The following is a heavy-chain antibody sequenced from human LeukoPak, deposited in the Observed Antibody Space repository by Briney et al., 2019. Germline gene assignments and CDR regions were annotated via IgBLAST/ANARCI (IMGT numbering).Heavy chain of an antibody. CDR2: INHSGST. CDR3: ARPAAPYWRAVAGTYFDY. Sequence: SETLSLTCAVYGGSFSGYYWSWIRQPPGKGLEWIGEINHSGSTNYNPSLKSRVTISVDTSKNQFSLKLNSVTAADTAVYYCARPAAPYWRAVAGTYFDYWGQGTLVTVSS. J-gene: IGHJ4*02. D-gene: IGHD6-19*01. V-gene: IGHV4-34*01. CDR1: GGSFSGYY.